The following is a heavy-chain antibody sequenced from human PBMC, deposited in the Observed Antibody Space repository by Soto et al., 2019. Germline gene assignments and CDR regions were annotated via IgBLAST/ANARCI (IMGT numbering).Heavy chain of an antibody. CDR1: DYSFTSND. CDR3: GSLSGGSPYREISD. CDR2: ISGYNGHT. V-gene: IGHV1-18*01. D-gene: IGHD3-10*01. Sequence: QVQLVQSGAEVKKPGASVKVSCKASDYSFTSNDISWVRQAPGQGLEWMGWISGYNGHTNYAQKFQGRVTMTTDTSTSTAYMEVRSLRSDDTAVYYCGSLSGGSPYREISDWGQGTLVTVSS. J-gene: IGHJ4*02.